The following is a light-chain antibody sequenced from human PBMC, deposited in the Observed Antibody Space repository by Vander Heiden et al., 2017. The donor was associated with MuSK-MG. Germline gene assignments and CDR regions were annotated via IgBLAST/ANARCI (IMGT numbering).Light chain of an antibody. CDR2: RDT. Sequence: YELTPPLSVSVSPGPTARITCSGDALAKESGFWYQLKPGQAPVLIISRDTERPSGIPERFSGSSSGTTVTLTISGVQAEDEADYFCQSTDSSDTYVFGTGTTVTVL. V-gene: IGLV3-25*03. CDR3: QSTDSSDTYV. CDR1: ALAKES. J-gene: IGLJ1*01.